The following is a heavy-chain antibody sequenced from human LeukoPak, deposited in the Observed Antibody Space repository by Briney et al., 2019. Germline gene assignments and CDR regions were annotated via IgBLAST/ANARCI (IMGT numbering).Heavy chain of an antibody. CDR3: ARAGYYYDSSGYFDY. D-gene: IGHD3-22*01. Sequence: GGSRRLSCAASGFTFSSYGMHWVRQAPGKGLEWVAVIWYDGSNKYYADSVKGRFTISRDNSKNTLYLQMNSLRAEDTAVYYCARAGYYYDSSGYFDYWGQGTLVTVSS. CDR2: IWYDGSNK. CDR1: GFTFSSYG. V-gene: IGHV3-33*01. J-gene: IGHJ4*02.